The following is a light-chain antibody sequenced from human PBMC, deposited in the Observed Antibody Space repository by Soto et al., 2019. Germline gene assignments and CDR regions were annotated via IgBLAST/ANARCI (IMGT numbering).Light chain of an antibody. CDR2: AAS. CDR3: QQYYSYPT. CDR1: QGISSY. Sequence: AIRMTQSPSSLSASTGDRVTITCRASQGISSYLAWYQQKPGKAPKLLIYAASTLQSGVPSRFSGNGSGTDFTLTISCLQSEDFATYYCQQYYSYPTFGQGTRLEIK. J-gene: IGKJ5*01. V-gene: IGKV1-8*01.